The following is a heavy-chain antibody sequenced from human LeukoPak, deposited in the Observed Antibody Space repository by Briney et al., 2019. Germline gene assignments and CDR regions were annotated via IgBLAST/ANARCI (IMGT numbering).Heavy chain of an antibody. Sequence: ASVKVSCKASGYTFTGYYMHWVRQAPGQGLEWMGWINPNSGGTNYAQKFQGRVTKTRDTSISTAYMELSRLRSDDTAVYYCARGLGRGVIRWFDPWGQGTLVTVSS. V-gene: IGHV1-2*02. CDR3: ARGLGRGVIRWFDP. D-gene: IGHD3-10*01. CDR1: GYTFTGYY. CDR2: INPNSGGT. J-gene: IGHJ5*02.